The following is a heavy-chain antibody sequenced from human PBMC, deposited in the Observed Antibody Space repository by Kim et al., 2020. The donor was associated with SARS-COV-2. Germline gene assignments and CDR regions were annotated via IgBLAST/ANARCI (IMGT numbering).Heavy chain of an antibody. J-gene: IGHJ4*02. D-gene: IGHD2-15*01. CDR3: AGGATVVTAADY. V-gene: IGHV4-59*09. Sequence: NYTPSRKSRVHISVDQSKNQFSLKLSSVTAADTAVYYCAGGATVVTAADYWGQGTLVTVSS.